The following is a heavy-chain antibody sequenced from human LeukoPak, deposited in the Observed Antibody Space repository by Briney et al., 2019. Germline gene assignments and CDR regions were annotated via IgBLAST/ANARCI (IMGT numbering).Heavy chain of an antibody. CDR3: ARGLVLATDDAFDI. D-gene: IGHD5-12*01. CDR2: IWDTEIT. J-gene: IGHJ3*02. V-gene: IGHV4-59*01. Sequence: SETLSLTCTVSGGSIRSYFWSWLRQPPGKGLEWIGYIWDTEITDYNPSLKSRVTISLDTSKNHFSLKLRSVTAADTTLYFCARGLVLATDDAFDIWGQGTLVTVSS. CDR1: GGSIRSYF.